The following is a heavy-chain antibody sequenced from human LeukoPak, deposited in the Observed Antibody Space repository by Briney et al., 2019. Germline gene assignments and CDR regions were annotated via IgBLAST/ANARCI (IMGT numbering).Heavy chain of an antibody. J-gene: IGHJ4*02. CDR3: ARAQSGFWSGYCFGY. Sequence: PGGSLRLSCAASGFTFSTSWMTWVRQAPGKGLEWVANIKQDGSEKYYVDSVKGRFAVSRDNAKNSLYLQMNSLRAEDTAVYYCARAQSGFWSGYCFGYWGQGTLVTVSS. V-gene: IGHV3-7*01. CDR2: IKQDGSEK. D-gene: IGHD3-3*01. CDR1: GFTFSTSW.